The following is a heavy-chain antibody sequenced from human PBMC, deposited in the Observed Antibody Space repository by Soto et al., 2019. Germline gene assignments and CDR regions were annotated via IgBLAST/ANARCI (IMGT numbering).Heavy chain of an antibody. V-gene: IGHV4-31*03. CDR3: AREGTTVWAPFDS. D-gene: IGHD1-1*01. CDR2: IFYRGST. Sequence: PSETLSLTCTVSGGSISSGDYYWNWIRQHPGKGLEWIGYIFYRGSTYYNPSLKSRLTISVDTSKNQFSLKLSSVTAADTAVCYCAREGTTVWAPFDSWGQGTLVTVSS. J-gene: IGHJ5*01. CDR1: GGSISSGDYY.